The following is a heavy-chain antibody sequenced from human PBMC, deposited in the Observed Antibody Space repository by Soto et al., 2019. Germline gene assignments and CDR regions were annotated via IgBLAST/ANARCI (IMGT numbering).Heavy chain of an antibody. CDR1: GFSLSTSGVG. CDR3: ALLDYYYDGSGYLN. D-gene: IGHD3-22*01. J-gene: IGHJ4*02. CDR2: IYWDDDK. Sequence: SGPTLGNATQTLTLTWTFTGFSLSTSGVGVGWIRQPPGKALEWLALIYWDDDKRYSPSLKSRLTITKDTSKNQVVLTMTNMDPVDTATYYCALLDYYYDGSGYLNWGQATLVTV. V-gene: IGHV2-5*02.